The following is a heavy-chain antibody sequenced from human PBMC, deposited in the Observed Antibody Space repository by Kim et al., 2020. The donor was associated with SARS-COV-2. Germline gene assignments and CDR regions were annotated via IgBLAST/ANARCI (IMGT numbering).Heavy chain of an antibody. CDR2: IYSSGTT. CDR1: GFIVSTYQ. CDR3: AKDPGYGSGVDFDP. Sequence: GGSLRLSCAASGFIVSTYQMSWVRQAPGKGLEWVSVIYSSGTTYYADSVRGRFIISRDDSKNTLYLQMNSLRTEDTAVYHCAKDPGYGSGVDFDPWGQGTLVTVSS. J-gene: IGHJ5*02. V-gene: IGHV3-66*03. D-gene: IGHD3-10*01.